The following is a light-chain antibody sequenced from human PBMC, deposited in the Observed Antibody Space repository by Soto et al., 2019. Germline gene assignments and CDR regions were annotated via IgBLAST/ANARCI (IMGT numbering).Light chain of an antibody. Sequence: EIVMTQAPATLSVSPGERATVSCRASQSVSTKLAWYQKKPGKAPRPLIYGASTRATDIPARFSGSGSGTEFTLTINSLQSEDFAVYYCQQYNNWPLTFGGGTKVEIK. CDR3: QQYNNWPLT. J-gene: IGKJ4*01. V-gene: IGKV3-15*01. CDR2: GAS. CDR1: QSVSTK.